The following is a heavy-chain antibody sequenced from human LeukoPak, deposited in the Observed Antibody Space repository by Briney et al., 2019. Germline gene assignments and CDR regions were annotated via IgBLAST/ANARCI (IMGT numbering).Heavy chain of an antibody. D-gene: IGHD3-10*01. Sequence: ASVRVSCKASGYTFTGYYMHWVRQAPGQGLEWMGWINLNSGGTNYAQKFQDRVTMTRDTSISTAYMELSRLRFDDTAVYYCTRGRLVLWFGEGYWFDPWGQGTLVTVSS. J-gene: IGHJ5*02. CDR1: GYTFTGYY. CDR2: INLNSGGT. V-gene: IGHV1-2*02. CDR3: TRGRLVLWFGEGYWFDP.